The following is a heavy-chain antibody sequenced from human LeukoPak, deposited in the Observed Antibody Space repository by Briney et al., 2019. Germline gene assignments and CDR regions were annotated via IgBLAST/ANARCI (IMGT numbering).Heavy chain of an antibody. CDR3: ARVTFSSAYLYYFDY. J-gene: IGHJ4*02. CDR1: GGSISSYY. D-gene: IGHD3-22*01. CDR2: IYYSGST. Sequence: SETLSLTCTVSGGSISSYYWSWIRQPPGKGLEWIGYIYYSGSTNYNPSLKSRVTISVDTSKNQFSLKLSSVTAADPAVYYRARVTFSSAYLYYFDYWGQGTLVTVSS. V-gene: IGHV4-59*01.